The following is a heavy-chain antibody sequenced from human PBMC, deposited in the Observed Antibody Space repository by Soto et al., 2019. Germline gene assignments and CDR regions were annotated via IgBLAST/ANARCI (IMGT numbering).Heavy chain of an antibody. D-gene: IGHD1-26*01. CDR3: ARGVVGGTSQV. Sequence: VASVKVSCKASGYTFTKYAMHWVRQAPGQRLEWMGWINAGNGNTKYTQKFQGRVTITRDTSASTAYMELSSLRSEDTAVYYCARGVVGGTSQVWGQGTLVTVSS. CDR2: INAGNGNT. J-gene: IGHJ4*02. CDR1: GYTFTKYA. V-gene: IGHV1-3*01.